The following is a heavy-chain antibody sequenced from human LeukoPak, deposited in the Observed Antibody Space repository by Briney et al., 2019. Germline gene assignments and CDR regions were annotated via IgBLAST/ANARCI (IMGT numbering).Heavy chain of an antibody. CDR3: ARAKEYGYNYGPGFGFDP. CDR2: VNHSGST. V-gene: IGHV4-34*01. D-gene: IGHD5-18*01. J-gene: IGHJ5*02. CDR1: GGSFSGYY. Sequence: PSETLSLTCAVYGGSFSGYYWSWIRQPPGKGLDRIGEVNHSGSTNYGPSLKSRVTISVDTSKKQISLKLSSVTAADTAVYYCARAKEYGYNYGPGFGFDPWGQGTLVTVSS.